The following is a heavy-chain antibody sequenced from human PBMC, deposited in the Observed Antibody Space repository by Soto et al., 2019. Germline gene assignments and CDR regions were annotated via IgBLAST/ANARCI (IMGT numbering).Heavy chain of an antibody. J-gene: IGHJ4*02. D-gene: IGHD3-10*01. CDR2: IYHSGST. CDR1: SGSISSSNW. CDR3: ARTRYYYGSGSYLYYFDY. V-gene: IGHV4-4*02. Sequence: QVQLQESGPGLVKPSGTLSLTCAVSSGSISSSNWWSWVRQPPGKGLEWIGEIYHSGSTNYNPALKSRVTISVDKSKNQFALKLSSVTAADTAVYYCARTRYYYGSGSYLYYFDYWGQGTLVTVSS.